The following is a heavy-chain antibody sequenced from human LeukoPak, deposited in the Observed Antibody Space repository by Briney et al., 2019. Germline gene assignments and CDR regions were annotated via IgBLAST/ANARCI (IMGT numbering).Heavy chain of an antibody. Sequence: SETLSLTCTVSGYSISNNYYWGWIRQPPGKGLEWIGSISQSGSTYYSPSLRGRVTISVDTSKNHFSLKLSSVTVADTALYYCAREPIVAAGLAKDWGQGILVTVSS. D-gene: IGHD1-26*01. CDR1: GYSISNNYY. CDR3: AREPIVAAGLAKD. J-gene: IGHJ4*02. CDR2: ISQSGST. V-gene: IGHV4-38-2*02.